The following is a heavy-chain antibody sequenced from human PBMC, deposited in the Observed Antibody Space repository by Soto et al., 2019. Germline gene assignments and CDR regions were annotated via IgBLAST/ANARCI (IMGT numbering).Heavy chain of an antibody. CDR3: ARTSGLGTTKGRFGWFDP. D-gene: IGHD3-10*01. V-gene: IGHV4-31*03. Sequence: QLQLQESGPGLVKPSQTLSLTCTVSGGSIHSSGYYWTWIRQHPRKGLEWIGYISYIGSTYYNPSRQSRTTMSVDTSKNQFSLTLTSVTAADTAMYYCARTSGLGTTKGRFGWFDPWGQGILVTVSS. CDR2: ISYIGST. CDR1: GGSIHSSGYY. J-gene: IGHJ5*02.